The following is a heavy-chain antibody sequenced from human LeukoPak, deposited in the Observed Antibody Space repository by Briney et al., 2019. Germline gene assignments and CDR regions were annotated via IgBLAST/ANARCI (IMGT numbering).Heavy chain of an antibody. CDR2: ISYDGSNK. V-gene: IGHV3-30-3*01. CDR3: ARDTGVGARPYYYFDY. J-gene: IGHJ4*02. Sequence: GGSLRLSCAASGFTFSSYAMHWVRQAPGKGLEWVAVISYDGSNKYYAGSVKGRFTISRDNSKSTLYLQMNSLRAEDTAVYYCARDTGVGARPYYYFDYWGQGTLVTVSS. CDR1: GFTFSSYA. D-gene: IGHD1-26*01.